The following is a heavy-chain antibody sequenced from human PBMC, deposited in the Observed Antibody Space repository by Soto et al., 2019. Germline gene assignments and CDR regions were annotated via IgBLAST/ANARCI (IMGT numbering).Heavy chain of an antibody. CDR2: IYHSGST. J-gene: IGHJ5*02. D-gene: IGHD5-12*01. V-gene: IGHV4-39*01. CDR1: GGSISSRSSY. Sequence: QLQLQESGPGLVKASETLSLTCTVSGGSISSRSSYWSWIRQPPGKGLEWIGNIYHSGSTYYSPSLESRVTISIDTSKNQFSLRLNSVTARDTAVYYCSVANSNWFDPWGQGTLVTVSS. CDR3: SVANSNWFDP.